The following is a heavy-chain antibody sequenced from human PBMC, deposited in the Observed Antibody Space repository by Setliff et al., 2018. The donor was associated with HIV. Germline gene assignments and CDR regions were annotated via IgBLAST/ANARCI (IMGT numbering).Heavy chain of an antibody. CDR3: AKHRSGGDYTSGVFDI. Sequence: GSLRLSCAASGFTFTNYGMSWVRQAPGKGLEWVSLFSGSGGRTFYAGSVRGRFIISRDSSKNTLYLQMNSLRAEDTAIYYCAKHRSGGDYTSGVFDIWGQGTMVTVSS. CDR2: FSGSGGRT. CDR1: GFTFTNYG. V-gene: IGHV3-23*01. D-gene: IGHD4-17*01. J-gene: IGHJ3*02.